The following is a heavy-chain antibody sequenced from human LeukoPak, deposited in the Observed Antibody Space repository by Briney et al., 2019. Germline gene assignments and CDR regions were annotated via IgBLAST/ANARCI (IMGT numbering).Heavy chain of an antibody. CDR3: AREPSVDFWRNEYYFDY. Sequence: GRSLRLSCAASGFTFSSYAMHWVRQAPGKGLEWVAVISYDGSNKYYADSVKGRFTISRDNAKNSLYLQMNSLRAEDTALYYCAREPSVDFWRNEYYFDYWGQGTLVTVSS. D-gene: IGHD3-3*01. J-gene: IGHJ4*02. V-gene: IGHV3-30*04. CDR2: ISYDGSNK. CDR1: GFTFSSYA.